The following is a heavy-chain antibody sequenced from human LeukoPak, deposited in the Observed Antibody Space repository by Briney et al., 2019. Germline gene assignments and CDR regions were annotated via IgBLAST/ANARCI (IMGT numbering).Heavy chain of an antibody. V-gene: IGHV4-61*02. CDR2: IYTSGST. CDR3: ARGGGTMIRS. D-gene: IGHD3-22*01. J-gene: IGHJ5*02. CDR1: GDSISRSNYY. Sequence: SETLSLTCTVSGDSISRSNYYWSWIRQPAVKGLEWIGRIYTSGSTNYNPSLKSRVTISVDTSKNQFSLKLSSVTAADTAVYYCARGGGTMIRSWGQGTLVTVSS.